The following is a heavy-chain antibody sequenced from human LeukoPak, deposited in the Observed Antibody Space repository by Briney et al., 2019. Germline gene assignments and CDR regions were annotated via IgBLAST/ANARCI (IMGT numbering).Heavy chain of an antibody. CDR3: TRGRVGGIDY. Sequence: GGSLRLSCAASGFAFSNFWMHWARQAPGKGLEWVSFINSDGTRANYADSVKGRFTISRGSHSTVYLQMNTLRIEDTAVYYCTRGRVGGIDYWGQGTLVTVSS. V-gene: IGHV3-74*01. J-gene: IGHJ4*02. CDR2: INSDGTRA. D-gene: IGHD1-26*01. CDR1: GFAFSNFW.